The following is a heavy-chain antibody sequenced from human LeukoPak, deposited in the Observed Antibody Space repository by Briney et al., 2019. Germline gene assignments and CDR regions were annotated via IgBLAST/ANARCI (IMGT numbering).Heavy chain of an antibody. J-gene: IGHJ4*02. V-gene: IGHV3-9*01. CDR1: GFTFDDYA. D-gene: IGHD3-22*01. CDR3: AKGSGLSGYYVY. Sequence: GRSLRLSCAASGFTFDDYAMHWVRQAPGKGLEWVLGISWNSGSIGYADSVKGRFTISRDNAKNSLYLQMNSLRAEDTALYYCAKGSGLSGYYVYWGQGTLVTVSS. CDR2: ISWNSGSI.